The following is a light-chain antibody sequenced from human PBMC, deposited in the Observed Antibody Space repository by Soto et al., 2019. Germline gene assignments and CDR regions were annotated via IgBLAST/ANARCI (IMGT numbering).Light chain of an antibody. V-gene: IGKV3-11*01. Sequence: ENVLTQSPATLSLSPGERATLSCRARQSVSTYLAWYQQKPGQAPRLLVYDASKRATGIPARFSGSGSETDFTLTISSLDSEDFAVYYCQQRTNWPPLYTFGQGTKLEIK. CDR1: QSVSTY. CDR3: QQRTNWPPLYT. J-gene: IGKJ2*01. CDR2: DAS.